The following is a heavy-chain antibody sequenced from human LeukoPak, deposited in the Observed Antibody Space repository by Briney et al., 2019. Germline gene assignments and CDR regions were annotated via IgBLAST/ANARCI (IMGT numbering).Heavy chain of an antibody. D-gene: IGHD2-15*01. CDR1: GDTVSSNSAA. CDR2: TYYRSKWYN. V-gene: IGHV6-1*01. CDR3: ARAAYCSGGSCYNYYYYYGMDV. J-gene: IGHJ6*02. Sequence: SQTLSLTCAISGDTVSSNSAAWNWISQSPSRGLEWLGRTYYRSKWYNDYAVSVKSRITINPDTSKNQFSLQLNSVTPEDTAVYYCARAAYCSGGSCYNYYYYYGMDVWGQGTTVTVSS.